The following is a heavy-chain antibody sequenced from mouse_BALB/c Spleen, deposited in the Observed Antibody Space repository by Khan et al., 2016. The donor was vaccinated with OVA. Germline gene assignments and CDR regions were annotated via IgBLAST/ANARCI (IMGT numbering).Heavy chain of an antibody. V-gene: IGHV2-5*01. J-gene: IGHJ4*01. CDR1: GFSLTSYG. CDR2: IWRGGST. CDR3: AKNPYFGYTMDY. D-gene: IGHD1-1*01. Sequence: QVQLKQSGPGLVQPSQSLSITCTASGFSLTSYGVHWVRQSPGKGLEWLGVIWRGGSTAYNAAFMSRLSITKDNSKSQVFFKMNSLQPDDTAIYYCAKNPYFGYTMDYWGQGTSVTGSS.